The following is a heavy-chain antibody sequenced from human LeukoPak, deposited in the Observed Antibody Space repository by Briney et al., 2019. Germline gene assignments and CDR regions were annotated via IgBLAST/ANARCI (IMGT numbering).Heavy chain of an antibody. CDR2: TYTSGST. CDR3: ARERVVPAALSAPWFDP. Sequence: SETLSLTCTVSGGSISSYYWSWIRQPAGKGLEWIGRTYTSGSTNYNPSLKSRVTMLVDTSKNQFSLKLSSVTAADTAVYYCARERVVPAALSAPWFDPWGQGTLVTVSS. CDR1: GGSISSYY. J-gene: IGHJ5*02. D-gene: IGHD2-2*01. V-gene: IGHV4-4*07.